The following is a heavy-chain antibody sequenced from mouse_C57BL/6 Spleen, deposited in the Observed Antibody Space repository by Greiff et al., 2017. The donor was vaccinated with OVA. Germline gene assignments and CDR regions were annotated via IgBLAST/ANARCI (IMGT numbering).Heavy chain of an antibody. CDR3: ARRGDYDGFSYAMDY. D-gene: IGHD2-4*01. V-gene: IGHV1-47*01. Sequence: VMLVESGAELVKPGASVKMSCKASGYTFTTYPIEWMKQNHGKSLEWIGNFHPYNDDTKYNEKFKGKATLTVEKSSSTVYLELSRLTSDDAAVYYCARRGDYDGFSYAMDYWGQGTSVTVSS. J-gene: IGHJ4*01. CDR1: GYTFTTYP. CDR2: FHPYNDDT.